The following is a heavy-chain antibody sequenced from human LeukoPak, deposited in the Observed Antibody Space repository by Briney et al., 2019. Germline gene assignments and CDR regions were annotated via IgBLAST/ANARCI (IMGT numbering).Heavy chain of an antibody. V-gene: IGHV4-39*01. J-gene: IGHJ6*02. CDR2: IFYSGTT. D-gene: IGHD1-7*01. Sequence: SETLSLTCIVSGGSISSSGYYWGWVRQPPGKGLEWVASIFYSGTTYYNPSLKSRLTISIDTSQKQFSLKLNSLTAADTAVYYCARHKGAGTTNYDGMDVWGQGTTVTVSS. CDR1: GGSISSSGYY. CDR3: ARHKGAGTTNYDGMDV.